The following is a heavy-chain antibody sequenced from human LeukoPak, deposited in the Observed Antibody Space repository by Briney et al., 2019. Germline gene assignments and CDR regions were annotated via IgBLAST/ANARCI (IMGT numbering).Heavy chain of an antibody. CDR3: TRGSGGPRDY. CDR1: GLTFSSYG. CDR2: IWYDGSKK. D-gene: IGHD3-10*01. V-gene: IGHV3-33*01. Sequence: GGSLRLSCAASGLTFSSYGMHWVRQAPGKGLEWVALIWYDGSKKYYADSAKGRFTISRDNSKNTLYLQMSSLRAEDTGVYYCTRGSGGPRDYWGQGTLVTVSS. J-gene: IGHJ4*02.